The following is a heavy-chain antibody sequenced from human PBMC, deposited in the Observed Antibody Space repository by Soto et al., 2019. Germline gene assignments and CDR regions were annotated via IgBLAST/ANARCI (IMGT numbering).Heavy chain of an antibody. CDR1: GYTFTSYG. V-gene: IGHV1-18*01. CDR3: ARAPVAEPGYYDYMDV. J-gene: IGHJ6*03. CDR2: ISAYNGNT. D-gene: IGHD1-26*01. Sequence: SVKVSCKASGYTFTSYGIGWVRQAPGQGLEWMGWISAYNGNTNYAQKLQGRVTMTTDTSTSTAYMELRSLRSDDTAVYYCARAPVAEPGYYDYMDVWGKGTTVTVSS.